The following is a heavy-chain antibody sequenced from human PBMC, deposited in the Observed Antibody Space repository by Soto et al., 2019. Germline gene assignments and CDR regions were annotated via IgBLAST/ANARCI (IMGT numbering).Heavy chain of an antibody. Sequence: EAQLVESGGGLVQPGGSLRVSCAVTGFTFSGYWMSWVRQAPGKGLEWVAKIKQDGSEKDYVDSVKGRFTISRDNANNSLYLHMYSLRVEDTAIYYCARGGRDAYDWFDPCGQGTLVTVSS. V-gene: IGHV3-7*01. J-gene: IGHJ5*02. CDR3: ARGGRDAYDWFDP. CDR2: IKQDGSEK. D-gene: IGHD3-16*01. CDR1: GFTFSGYW.